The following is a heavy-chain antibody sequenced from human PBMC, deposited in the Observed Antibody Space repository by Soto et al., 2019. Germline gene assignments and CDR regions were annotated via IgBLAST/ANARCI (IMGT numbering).Heavy chain of an antibody. CDR2: INPSGGST. Sequence: ASVKVSCKASGYTFTSYYMHWVRQAPGQGLEWMGIINPSGGSTSYAQKFQGRVTMTRDTSTSTVYMELSSLRSEDTAVYYCARGLYYYGSGSYCFGYWGQGTLVTVSS. D-gene: IGHD3-10*01. CDR3: ARGLYYYGSGSYCFGY. V-gene: IGHV1-46*03. CDR1: GYTFTSYY. J-gene: IGHJ4*02.